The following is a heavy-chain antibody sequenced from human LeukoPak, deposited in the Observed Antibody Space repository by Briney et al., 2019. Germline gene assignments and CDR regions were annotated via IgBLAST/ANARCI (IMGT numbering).Heavy chain of an antibody. J-gene: IGHJ4*02. D-gene: IGHD1-26*01. CDR1: GFTFDNYR. CDR2: INADGGNT. Sequence: GGSLRLSCEASGFTFDNYRMHWVRQAPGKGLEWVSTINADGGNTYYADSVKGRFTITRDNSKSTLILQMNSLRVEDTALYYCTKRVKYGGTWDHFADWGQGTLVTVSS. CDR3: TKRVKYGGTWDHFAD. V-gene: IGHV3-23*01.